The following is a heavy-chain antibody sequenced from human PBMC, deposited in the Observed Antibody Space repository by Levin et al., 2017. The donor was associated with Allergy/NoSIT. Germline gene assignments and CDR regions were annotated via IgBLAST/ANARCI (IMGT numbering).Heavy chain of an antibody. Sequence: QSQTLSLTCIVSGGSISSSSFFWGWIRQPPGKGLEWIVSIHYSGSTYYNPSLNSRVTISGDTSKNQFSLQLTSVTAADTAVYYCARHYYSGSGSYRPFDYWGQGTLVTVSS. CDR1: GGSISSSSFF. V-gene: IGHV4-39*01. CDR2: IHYSGST. CDR3: ARHYYSGSGSYRPFDY. D-gene: IGHD3-10*01. J-gene: IGHJ4*02.